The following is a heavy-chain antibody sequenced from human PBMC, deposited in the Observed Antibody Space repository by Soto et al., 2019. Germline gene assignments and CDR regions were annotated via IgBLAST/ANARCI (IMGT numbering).Heavy chain of an antibody. CDR2: IIPILGIA. D-gene: IGHD3-9*01. Sequence: QVQLVQSGAEVKKPGSSVKVSCKASGGTFSSYTISWVRQAPGQGLEWMGRIIPILGIANYAQQFQGRVTITADKSTSTAYMELSSLRSEDTAVYYCARNFDTDYYGMDVWGQGTTVTVSS. J-gene: IGHJ6*02. V-gene: IGHV1-69*02. CDR3: ARNFDTDYYGMDV. CDR1: GGTFSSYT.